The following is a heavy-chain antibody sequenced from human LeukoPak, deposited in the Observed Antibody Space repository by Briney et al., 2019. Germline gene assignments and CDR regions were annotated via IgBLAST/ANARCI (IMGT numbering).Heavy chain of an antibody. J-gene: IGHJ5*02. V-gene: IGHV3-48*03. D-gene: IGHD2-15*01. CDR1: GFTFSSYE. CDR2: ISSSGSTI. CDR3: ARGPEGYCSGGSCYGGWFDP. Sequence: PGGSLRLSCAASGFTFSSYETNWVRQASGKGLEWVSYISSSGSTIYYADSVKGRFTISRDNAKNSLYLQMNSLRAEDTAVYYCARGPEGYCSGGSCYGGWFDPWGQGTLVTVSS.